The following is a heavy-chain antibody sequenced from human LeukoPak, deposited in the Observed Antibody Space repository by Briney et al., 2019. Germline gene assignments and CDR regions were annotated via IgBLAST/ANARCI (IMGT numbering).Heavy chain of an antibody. V-gene: IGHV4-30-4*08. Sequence: SSQTLSLTCTVSAGSISSGDYYWSWIRQPPGKGLEWIGYIYYSGSTYYNPSLKSRVTISVDTSKNQFSLKLSSVTAADTAVYYCARAVVVTGEDYWGQGTLVTVSS. CDR2: IYYSGST. CDR1: AGSISSGDYY. CDR3: ARAVVVTGEDY. D-gene: IGHD2-2*01. J-gene: IGHJ4*02.